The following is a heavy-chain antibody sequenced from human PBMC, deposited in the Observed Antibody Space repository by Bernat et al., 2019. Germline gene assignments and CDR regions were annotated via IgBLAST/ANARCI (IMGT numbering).Heavy chain of an antibody. V-gene: IGHV4-39*01. Sequence: QLQLQESGPGLVKPSETLSLTCTVSGGSISSSNSYWGWIRQPPGKGLEWIGSLYYGGSTYYNPSLKSRVTISIDTYKTQFSLELTSVTAADTAIYYCARPKRGDYDFTLGLWGQGTLVTVSS. CDR2: LYYGGST. CDR3: ARPKRGDYDFTLGL. D-gene: IGHD5-12*01. CDR1: GGSISSSNSY. J-gene: IGHJ4*02.